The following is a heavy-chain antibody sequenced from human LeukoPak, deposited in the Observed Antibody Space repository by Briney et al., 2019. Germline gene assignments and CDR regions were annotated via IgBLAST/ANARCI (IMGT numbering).Heavy chain of an antibody. D-gene: IGHD3-3*01. J-gene: IGHJ5*02. CDR1: GGSFSGYY. V-gene: IGHV4-34*01. Sequence: SETLSLTCAVFGGSFSGYYWSWIRQPPGKGLEWIGEINHSGSTNYNPSLKSRVTISVDTSKNQFSLKLSSVTAADTAVYYCARGSRLRSTFGVVIIPQMGPYWFDPWGQGTLVTVSS. CDR2: INHSGST. CDR3: ARGSRLRSTFGVVIIPQMGPYWFDP.